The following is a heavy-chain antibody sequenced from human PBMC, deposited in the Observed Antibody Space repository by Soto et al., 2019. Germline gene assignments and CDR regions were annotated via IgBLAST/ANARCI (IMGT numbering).Heavy chain of an antibody. CDR3: VRDSTVSGVRQGLDF. V-gene: IGHV3-9*01. J-gene: IGHJ4*02. D-gene: IGHD6-19*01. CDR1: GFTFDDYA. Sequence: EVQLVEAGGGLVQPGGSLKLPCAVSGFTFDDYAMHWVRQAPGKGLGWGAGIIWNSDYIVYADSVKGRFTISRDNAKNSLYLQMNSLRAEDTALYYCVRDSTVSGVRQGLDFWGRGTLVTVSS. CDR2: IIWNSDYI.